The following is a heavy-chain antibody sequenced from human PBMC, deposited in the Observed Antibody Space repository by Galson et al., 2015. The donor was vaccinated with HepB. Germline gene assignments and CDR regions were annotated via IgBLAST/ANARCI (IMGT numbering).Heavy chain of an antibody. CDR3: ARETGSIDY. Sequence: SVKVSCKASGYTFTGYYMHWVRQAPGQGLEWMGRISPDSGGTNYAQNFQGRVTMTRDTSISTAYMDLSRLTSDDTAVYYCARETGSIDYWGQGSLVTVSS. CDR2: ISPDSGGT. J-gene: IGHJ4*02. CDR1: GYTFTGYY. D-gene: IGHD1-7*01. V-gene: IGHV1-2*06.